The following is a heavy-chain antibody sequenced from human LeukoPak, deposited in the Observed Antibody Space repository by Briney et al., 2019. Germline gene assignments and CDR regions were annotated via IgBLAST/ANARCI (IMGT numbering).Heavy chain of an antibody. J-gene: IGHJ5*02. CDR3: ARDAGNSGYGCDL. V-gene: IGHV3-48*01. Sequence: GGSLRLSCAASGFIFSHYSINWVRQAPGKGLEWASHIRSTGDTFYADSVKGRFTISRDNARNSLYLQMNSLRAEDTAMYYCARDAGNSGYGCDLWGQGTLVTVSS. CDR1: GFIFSHYS. CDR2: IRSTGDT. D-gene: IGHD5-12*01.